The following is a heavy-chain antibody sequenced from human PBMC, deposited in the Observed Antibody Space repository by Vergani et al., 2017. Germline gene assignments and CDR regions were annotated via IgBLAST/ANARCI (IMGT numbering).Heavy chain of an antibody. J-gene: IGHJ4*02. CDR2: IRYDGSNK. CDR3: AGDYDFWSGYVY. Sequence: VQLVESGGGLVQPGGSLRLSCAASGFTFSSYGMHWVRQAPGKGLEWVAFIRYDGSNKYYADSVKGRFTISRDNSKNTLYLQMNSLRAEDTAVYYCAGDYDFWSGYVYWGQGTLVTVSS. D-gene: IGHD3-3*01. CDR1: GFTFSSYG. V-gene: IGHV3-30*02.